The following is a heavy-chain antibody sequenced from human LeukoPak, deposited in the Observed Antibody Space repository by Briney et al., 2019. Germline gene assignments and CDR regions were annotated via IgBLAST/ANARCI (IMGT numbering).Heavy chain of an antibody. V-gene: IGHV3-30*02. CDR3: AKVLAAAGTFDY. D-gene: IGHD6-13*01. Sequence: GGSLRLSCAASGFTFSSYGMHWVRRAPGKGLEWVAFIRYDGSNKYYADSVKGRFTISRDNSKNTLYLQMNSLRAEDTAVYYCAKVLAAAGTFDYWGQGTLVTVSS. CDR2: IRYDGSNK. J-gene: IGHJ4*02. CDR1: GFTFSSYG.